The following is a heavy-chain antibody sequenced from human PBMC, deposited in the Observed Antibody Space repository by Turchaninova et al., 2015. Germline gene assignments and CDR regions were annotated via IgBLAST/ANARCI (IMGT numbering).Heavy chain of an antibody. CDR3: ARPGGYCSSTSCSPVDY. CDR2: ISYSGSI. V-gene: IGHV4-39*01. D-gene: IGHD2-2*01. Sequence: QLQLQESGPGLVQPSETLSLPCPASGCPVSSRVYYWCGIRQSPGKGQEWIGSISYSGSIYYNPSLKSRVTISVDTSKNQFSLKLSSVTAADTAVYYCARPGGYCSSTSCSPVDYWGQGTLVTVSS. J-gene: IGHJ4*02. CDR1: GCPVSSRVYY.